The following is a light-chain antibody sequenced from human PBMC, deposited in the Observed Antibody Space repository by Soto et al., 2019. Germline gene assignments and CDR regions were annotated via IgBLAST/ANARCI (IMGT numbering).Light chain of an antibody. V-gene: IGLV2-23*01. CDR2: EGN. J-gene: IGLJ2*01. Sequence: QSVLTQPAPVFGAPGESITISFPGKSSDVGTYNLVTWYQQHPGRVPKLILYEGNKRPSGVSSRFSASKSGNTASLTISGLQAEDEADYFCCSYAPSRTLLFGGGTKVTVL. CDR3: CSYAPSRTLL. CDR1: SSDVGTYNL.